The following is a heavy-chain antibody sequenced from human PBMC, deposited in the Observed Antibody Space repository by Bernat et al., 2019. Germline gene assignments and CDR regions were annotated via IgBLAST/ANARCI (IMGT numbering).Heavy chain of an antibody. Sequence: EVQLVGSGGGLVQPGGSLRLSCAASGFTFSSYWMSWVRQAPGKGLEWVANIKQDGSEKYYVDSVKGRFTISRDNAKNSLYLQMNSLRAEDTAVYYCARLRFGYCSGGSCYHWSYWYFDLWGRGTLVTVSS. D-gene: IGHD2-15*01. CDR2: IKQDGSEK. J-gene: IGHJ2*01. CDR3: ARLRFGYCSGGSCYHWSYWYFDL. V-gene: IGHV3-7*01. CDR1: GFTFSSYW.